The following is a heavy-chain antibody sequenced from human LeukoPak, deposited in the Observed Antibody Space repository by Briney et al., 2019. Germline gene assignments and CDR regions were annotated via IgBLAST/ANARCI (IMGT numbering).Heavy chain of an antibody. J-gene: IGHJ4*02. CDR1: GGSFSGYY. V-gene: IGHV4-34*01. Sequence: SETLSLTCAVYGGSFSGYYWSWIRQPPGKGLEWIGEINHSGSTNCNPSLKSRVTISVDTSKNQFSLKLSSVTAADTAVYYCARGSIRYGSGKHYWGQGTLVTVSS. D-gene: IGHD3-10*01. CDR2: INHSGST. CDR3: ARGSIRYGSGKHY.